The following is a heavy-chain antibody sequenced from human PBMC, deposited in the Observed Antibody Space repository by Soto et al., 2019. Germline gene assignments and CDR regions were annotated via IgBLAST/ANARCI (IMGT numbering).Heavy chain of an antibody. Sequence: QVHLQESGPGLVKPSETLSLTCAIGASSISIYYWGWIRQPPGKGLEWIGSIYHSGSSYYNPSPKSRVSLSLGTSKGQLSLNLTSVNAADTAVYYCAREDDGAGMDVWGQGTTVIVSS. CDR3: AREDDGAGMDV. CDR1: ASSISIYY. CDR2: IYHSGSS. V-gene: IGHV4-38-2*02. J-gene: IGHJ6*02. D-gene: IGHD1-1*01.